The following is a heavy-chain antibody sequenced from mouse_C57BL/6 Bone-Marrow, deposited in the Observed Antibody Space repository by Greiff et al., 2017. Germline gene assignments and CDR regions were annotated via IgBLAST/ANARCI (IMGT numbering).Heavy chain of an antibody. J-gene: IGHJ3*01. CDR1: GYTFTEYT. CDR2: FYPGSGSI. CDR3: ARHEEGAYYSKGPFAY. Sequence: VQLQQSGAELVKPGASVKLSCKASGYTFTEYTIHWVKQRSGQGLEWIGWFYPGSGSIKYNEKFKDKATLTADNSSSTVYMALSRLTSEDSAVYFCARHEEGAYYSKGPFAYWGQGTLVTVSA. D-gene: IGHD2-5*01. V-gene: IGHV1-62-2*01.